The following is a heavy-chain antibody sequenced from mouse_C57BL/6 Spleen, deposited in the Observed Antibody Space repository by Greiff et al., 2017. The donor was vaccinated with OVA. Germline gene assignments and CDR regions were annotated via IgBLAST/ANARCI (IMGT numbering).Heavy chain of an antibody. Sequence: EVKLMESGPGLVKPSQSLSLTCSVTGYSITSGYYWNWIRQFPGNKLEWMGYISYDGSNNYNPSLKNRISITRDTSKNQFFLKLNSVTTEDTATYYCARGDYYGTSVYCDYWGQGTTLTVSS. CDR2: ISYDGSN. D-gene: IGHD1-1*01. CDR3: ARGDYYGTSVYCDY. CDR1: GYSITSGYY. J-gene: IGHJ2*01. V-gene: IGHV3-6*01.